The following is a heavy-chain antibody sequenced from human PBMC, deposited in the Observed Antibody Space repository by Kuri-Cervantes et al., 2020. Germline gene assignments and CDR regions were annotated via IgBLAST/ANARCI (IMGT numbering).Heavy chain of an antibody. CDR1: GGSFSGYY. D-gene: IGHD2-15*01. Sequence: SETLSLTCAVYGGSFSGYYWSWIRQSPGKGLEWIGEIDHNGVTNYESSLKSRVTISVDTSKNQFSLNLTSVTAADTAVYYCARGECSGGSCSVFADWGQGTLVTVSS. CDR2: IDHNGVT. V-gene: IGHV4-34*01. CDR3: ARGECSGGSCSVFAD. J-gene: IGHJ4*02.